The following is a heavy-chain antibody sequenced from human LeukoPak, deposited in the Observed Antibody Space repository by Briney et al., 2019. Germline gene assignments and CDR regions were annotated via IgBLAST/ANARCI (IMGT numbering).Heavy chain of an antibody. CDR1: GGSINSSSYY. CDR2: IYYSGST. CDR3: ARGKAAAGYYYYYMDV. J-gene: IGHJ6*03. V-gene: IGHV4-39*07. D-gene: IGHD6-13*01. Sequence: SETLSLTCTVSGGSINSSSYYWGWIRQPPGKGLEWIGSIYYSGSTSYNPSLKSRVTISVDTSKNQFSLKLRSVTAADTAVYYCARGKAAAGYYYYYMDVWGKGTTVTISS.